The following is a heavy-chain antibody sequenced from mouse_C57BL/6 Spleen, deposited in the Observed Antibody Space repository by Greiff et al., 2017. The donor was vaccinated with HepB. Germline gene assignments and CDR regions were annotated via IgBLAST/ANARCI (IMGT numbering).Heavy chain of an antibody. CDR2: IYPGDGDT. Sequence: VQLQESGPELVKPGASVKISCKASGYAFSSSWMNWVKQRPGKGLEWIGRIYPGDGDTNYNGKFKGKATLTADKSSSTAYMQLSSLTSEDSAVYCCALTTVVGVDYWGQGTTLTVSS. J-gene: IGHJ2*01. V-gene: IGHV1-82*01. CDR1: GYAFSSSW. CDR3: ALTTVVGVDY. D-gene: IGHD1-1*01.